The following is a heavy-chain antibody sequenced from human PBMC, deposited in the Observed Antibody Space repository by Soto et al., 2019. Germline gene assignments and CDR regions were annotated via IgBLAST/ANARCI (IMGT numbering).Heavy chain of an antibody. J-gene: IGHJ6*02. CDR2: ISWDGGST. D-gene: IGHD6-13*01. CDR3: AKAHYSSPRMYYYGMDV. Sequence: GGSLRLSCAASGFTFDDYTMHWVRQAPGKGLEWVSLISWDGGSTYYADSVKGRFTISRDNSKNSLYLQMNSLRTEDTALYYCAKAHYSSPRMYYYGMDVWGQGTTVTVSS. V-gene: IGHV3-43*01. CDR1: GFTFDDYT.